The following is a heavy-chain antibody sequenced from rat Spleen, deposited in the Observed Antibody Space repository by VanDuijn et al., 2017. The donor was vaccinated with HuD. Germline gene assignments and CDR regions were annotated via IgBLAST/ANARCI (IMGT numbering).Heavy chain of an antibody. CDR3: ARGGDTEAIGGDFDY. V-gene: IGHV2-43*01. CDR1: GFSLTSYH. CDR2: IWSGGST. D-gene: IGHD1-11*01. Sequence: QVQLKESGPGLVQPSQTLSLTCTVSGFSLTSYHVSWVRQPPGKGLEWMGVIWSGGSTAYNSLLKSRLSISRDTSKSQVFLKMNSLQTEDTATYYCARGGDTEAIGGDFDYWGQGVMVTVSS. J-gene: IGHJ2*01.